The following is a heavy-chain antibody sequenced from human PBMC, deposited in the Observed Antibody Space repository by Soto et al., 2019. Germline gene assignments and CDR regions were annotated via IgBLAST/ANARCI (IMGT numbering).Heavy chain of an antibody. CDR1: GFTVTRYS. CDR3: ARESEDLTSNFDY. CDR2: ISSTTNYI. V-gene: IGHV3-21*06. J-gene: IGHJ4*02. Sequence: PGGSLRLSGAASGFTVTRYSMNWVRQAPGKGLEWVSSISSTTNYIYYGDSMKGRFTISRDNAKNSLYLEMNSLRAEDTAVYYCARESEDLTSNFDYWGQGTLVTVSS.